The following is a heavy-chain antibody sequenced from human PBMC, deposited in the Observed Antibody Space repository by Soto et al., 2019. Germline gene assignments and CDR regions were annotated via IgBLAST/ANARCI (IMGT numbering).Heavy chain of an antibody. CDR2: IWYDGSNK. D-gene: IGHD3-9*01. J-gene: IGHJ4*02. V-gene: IGHV3-33*01. CDR1: GFTFSSYI. Sequence: PGGSLRLSCAASGFTFSSYIMHWVRPAPDKGLEWVAVIWYDGSNKYYADSVKGRFTISRDNSKNTLYLQMNSLRAEDTAVYYCAREGYDILTGYSYYFDYWGQGTLVTVSS. CDR3: AREGYDILTGYSYYFDY.